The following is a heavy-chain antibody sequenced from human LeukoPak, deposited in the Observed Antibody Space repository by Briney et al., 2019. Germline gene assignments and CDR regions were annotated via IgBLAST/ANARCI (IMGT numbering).Heavy chain of an antibody. V-gene: IGHV1-2*02. J-gene: IGHJ4*02. CDR3: ARHYCSSTSCYYNY. Sequence: GASVKVSCKASGYTFTGYYMHWVRQAPGQGLEWMGWINPNSGGTNYAQKFQGRVIMTRDTSISTAYMELSRLRSDDTAVYYCARHYCSSTSCYYNYWGQGTLVTVSS. D-gene: IGHD2-2*01. CDR2: INPNSGGT. CDR1: GYTFTGYY.